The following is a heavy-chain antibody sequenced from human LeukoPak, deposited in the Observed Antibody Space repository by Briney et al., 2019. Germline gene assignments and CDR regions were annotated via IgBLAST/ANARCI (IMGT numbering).Heavy chain of an antibody. CDR1: GGSISSSSYY. J-gene: IGHJ6*03. CDR2: IYYSAST. D-gene: IGHD6-19*01. Sequence: PSETLSLTCTVSGGSISSSSYYWGWIRQPPGKGLEWIGSIYYSASTYYNPSLKSRVTISVDTSKNQFSLKLSSVTAADTAVYYCARDRSGNGSYYYYYYYMDVWGKGTTVTVSS. CDR3: ARDRSGNGSYYYYYYYMDV. V-gene: IGHV4-39*07.